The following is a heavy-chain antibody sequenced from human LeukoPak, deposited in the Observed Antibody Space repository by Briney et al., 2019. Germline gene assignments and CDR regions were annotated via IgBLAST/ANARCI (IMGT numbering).Heavy chain of an antibody. Sequence: ASVTVSCKASGYSFTSYYLHWVRQAPGQALEWMGIIDPSGGSTSYAQKFQGRVTMTRDTATSTVYMELSSLRSEDTAVYYCARVVYSGTSRGALDYWGQGTLVTVSS. V-gene: IGHV1-46*01. CDR1: GYSFTSYY. CDR2: IDPSGGST. J-gene: IGHJ4*02. CDR3: ARVVYSGTSRGALDY. D-gene: IGHD1-26*01.